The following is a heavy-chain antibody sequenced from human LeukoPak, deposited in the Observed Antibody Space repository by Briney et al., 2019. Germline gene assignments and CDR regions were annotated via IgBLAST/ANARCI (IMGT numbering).Heavy chain of an antibody. V-gene: IGHV1-18*01. CDR1: GYTFTNYD. D-gene: IGHD3-10*01. J-gene: IGHJ4*02. CDR3: AREKLYGSGSYYFDH. CDR2: ISGSNGNT. Sequence: ASVKVSCKASGYTFTNYDISWVRQAPGQGLEWMGWISGSNGNTNYAQKLQGRVTMTTDTSTSTAYMELRSLRSDDTAVYYCAREKLYGSGSYYFDHWGQGTLVTVSS.